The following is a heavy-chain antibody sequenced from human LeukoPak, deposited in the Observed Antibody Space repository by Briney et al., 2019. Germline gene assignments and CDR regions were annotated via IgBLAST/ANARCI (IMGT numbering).Heavy chain of an antibody. CDR3: AKYRAPYRETYSIIDG. V-gene: IGHV3-30*02. J-gene: IGHJ4*02. CDR2: IRFDGLKK. CDR1: GFPFSSFG. Sequence: GGSLRLSCAASGFPFSSFGMHWVRQVPGKGLEWVTFIRFDGLKKNYADTLKGRFTISRDNSQNTLYLQMNSLRAEDTAVYYCAKYRAPYRETYSIIDGWGQGTRVTVSS. D-gene: IGHD2-21*01.